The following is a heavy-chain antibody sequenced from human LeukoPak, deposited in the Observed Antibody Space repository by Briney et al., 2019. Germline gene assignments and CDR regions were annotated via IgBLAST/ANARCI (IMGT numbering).Heavy chain of an antibody. Sequence: SQTLSLTCAISGDIVSGNIATWNWIRQSPSRGLEWLGRTYYRSRWHNVYAESVKSRITINPDTSKNQFSLQLNSVTPEDTAVYYCARGSGTYGLFDYWGQGTLVTVSS. CDR3: ARGSGTYGLFDY. CDR2: TYYRSRWHN. D-gene: IGHD1-26*01. CDR1: GDIVSGNIAT. V-gene: IGHV6-1*01. J-gene: IGHJ4*02.